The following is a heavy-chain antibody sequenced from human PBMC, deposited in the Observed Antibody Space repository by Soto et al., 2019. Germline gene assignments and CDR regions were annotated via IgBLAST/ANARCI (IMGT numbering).Heavy chain of an antibody. V-gene: IGHV1-18*01. J-gene: IGHJ5*02. CDR3: ARDPHEFWASYWFDP. CDR1: GYTFNTYG. Sequence: ASVKVSCKTSGYTFNTYGINWVRQAPGQGLELMGWISAYDGKTTYAEKFQGRVTLTTDTSTSTAYMELRSLRSDDTAIYYCARDPHEFWASYWFDPWGQGTPVTVSS. CDR2: ISAYDGKT. D-gene: IGHD3-3*01.